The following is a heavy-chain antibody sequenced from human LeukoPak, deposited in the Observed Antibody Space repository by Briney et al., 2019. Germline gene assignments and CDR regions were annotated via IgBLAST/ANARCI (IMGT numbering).Heavy chain of an antibody. CDR3: AKDMVRGVMVKVIDY. V-gene: IGHV3-23*01. J-gene: IGHJ4*02. CDR1: GFTFSSYA. D-gene: IGHD3-10*01. Sequence: PGGSLRLSCAASGFTFSSYAMSWVRQAPGKGLEWVSAISGNGGSTYYADSVKGRFTISRDNSKNTLYLQMNSLRAEDTAVYYCAKDMVRGVMVKVIDYWGQGTLVTVSS. CDR2: ISGNGGST.